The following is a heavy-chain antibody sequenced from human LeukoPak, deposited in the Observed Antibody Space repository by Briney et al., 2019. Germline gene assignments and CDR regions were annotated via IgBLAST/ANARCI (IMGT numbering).Heavy chain of an antibody. Sequence: GGSLRLSCAASGFTFSNYWMHWVRQAPAKGLVWVSRIHSDGSATYYADSVRGRFTISSDNAKNTLYLQMNSLKAEDTAVYYCARSVFGATSRGLDYWGQGILVTVSS. CDR2: IHSDGSAT. CDR1: GFTFSNYW. J-gene: IGHJ4*02. CDR3: ARSVFGATSRGLDY. V-gene: IGHV3-74*01. D-gene: IGHD4/OR15-4a*01.